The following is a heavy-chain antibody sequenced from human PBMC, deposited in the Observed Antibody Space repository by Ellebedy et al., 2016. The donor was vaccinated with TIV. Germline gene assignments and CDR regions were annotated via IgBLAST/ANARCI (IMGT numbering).Heavy chain of an antibody. CDR2: RNPNSGNT. D-gene: IGHD2-15*01. CDR3: ATQGPSGFDY. J-gene: IGHJ4*02. V-gene: IGHV1-8*01. Sequence: AASVKVSCKDSGSTFTSYEINWARQATGQGLEWMGWRNPNSGNTGDEQKLQGRVTLTRNTSISTAYMELSSLRSEDTAVYYCATQGPSGFDYWGQGTLVTVSS. CDR1: GSTFTSYE.